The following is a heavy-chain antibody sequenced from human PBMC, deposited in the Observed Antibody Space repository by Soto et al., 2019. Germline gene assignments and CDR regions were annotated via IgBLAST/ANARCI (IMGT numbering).Heavy chain of an antibody. CDR2: IYYSGST. J-gene: IGHJ6*02. Sequence: PLETLSLTCTVSGDSISSADYYWSWIRQTPGKGLEWIGHIYYSGSTYYNPSLKSRVTISVDTSKNQFSLKLSSVTAADTAVYYCARLHYDFWSGYPHYYYYYGMDVWGQGTTVTVSS. CDR1: GDSISSADYY. D-gene: IGHD3-3*01. V-gene: IGHV4-39*01. CDR3: ARLHYDFWSGYPHYYYYYGMDV.